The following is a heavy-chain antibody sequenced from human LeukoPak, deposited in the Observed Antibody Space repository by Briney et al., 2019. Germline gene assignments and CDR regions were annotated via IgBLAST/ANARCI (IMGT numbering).Heavy chain of an antibody. CDR1: GFTFSSYS. V-gene: IGHV3-21*01. D-gene: IGHD2-2*01. CDR2: ISSSSSYI. CDR3: ARDCSSTSCSRWDAFDI. Sequence: GGSLRLSCAASGFTFSSYSMNWVRQAPGKGLEWVSSISSSSSYIYYADSVKGLFTISRDNAKNSLYLQMNSLRAEDTAVYYCARDCSSTSCSRWDAFDIWGQGTMVTVSS. J-gene: IGHJ3*02.